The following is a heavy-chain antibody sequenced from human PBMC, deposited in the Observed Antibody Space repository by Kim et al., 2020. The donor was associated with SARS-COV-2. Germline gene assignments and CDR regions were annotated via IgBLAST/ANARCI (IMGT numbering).Heavy chain of an antibody. Sequence: GGSLRLSCAASGFTFSSYAMHWVRQAPGKGLEWVAVISYDGSNKYYADSVKGRFTISRDNSKNTLYLQMNSLRAEDTAVYYCARAGREWLDNWYFDLWGRGTLVTVSS. CDR3: ARAGREWLDNWYFDL. D-gene: IGHD6-19*01. J-gene: IGHJ2*01. V-gene: IGHV3-30-3*01. CDR1: GFTFSSYA. CDR2: ISYDGSNK.